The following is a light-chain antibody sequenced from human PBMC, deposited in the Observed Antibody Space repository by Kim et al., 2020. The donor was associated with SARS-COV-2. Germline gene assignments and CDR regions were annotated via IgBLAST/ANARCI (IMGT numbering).Light chain of an antibody. J-gene: IGKJ4*01. Sequence: DIQMTQSPSSLAASVGDRVTIACRASQSISTYLNWYQQKPGKAPKLLIYAASRLQSGVPSRFSGSGSGTDFTLTISSLQPEDFATYYCQQSHTAPLLTFGRGTKVDI. CDR3: QQSHTAPLLT. CDR1: QSISTY. V-gene: IGKV1-39*01. CDR2: AAS.